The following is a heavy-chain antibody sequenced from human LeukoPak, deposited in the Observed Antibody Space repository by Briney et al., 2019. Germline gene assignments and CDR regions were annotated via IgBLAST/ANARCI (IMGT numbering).Heavy chain of an antibody. J-gene: IGHJ4*02. Sequence: SETLSLTCAVYGGSFSGYYWSWIRQPPGKGLEWIGEINHSGSTNYNPSLKSRVTISVDTSKDQFSLKLSSVTAADTAVYYCARDGYNYVDYWGQGTLVTVSS. CDR2: INHSGST. D-gene: IGHD5-24*01. CDR1: GGSFSGYY. V-gene: IGHV4-34*01. CDR3: ARDGYNYVDY.